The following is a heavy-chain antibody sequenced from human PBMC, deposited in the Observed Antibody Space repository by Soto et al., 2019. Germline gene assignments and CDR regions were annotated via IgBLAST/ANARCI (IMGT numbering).Heavy chain of an antibody. V-gene: IGHV3-23*01. CDR1: GLTFSNYA. D-gene: IGHD1-26*01. CDR2: ISGSGDTT. CDR3: AKDPGVLATRIGFDP. J-gene: IGHJ5*02. Sequence: PGGSLRLSCAASGLTFSNYAMSWVRQAPGKSLEWVSTISGSGDTTYYADSVKGRFTISRDNSKNTLDLQINSLRAEDTAVYFFAKDPGVLATRIGFDPWGLGTLVTVSS.